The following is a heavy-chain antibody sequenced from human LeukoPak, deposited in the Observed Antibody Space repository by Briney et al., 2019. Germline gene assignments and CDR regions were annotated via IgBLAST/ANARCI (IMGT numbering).Heavy chain of an antibody. D-gene: IGHD3-16*02. Sequence: ASETLSLTCTVSGDSISIYYWSWIRQPPGKGLEWIGYIYNSGSTNYNPSLKSRVTISVDTSKNQFSLKLSSVTAADTAVYYCARDQGRIGFDPWGQGTLVTVSS. CDR2: IYNSGST. V-gene: IGHV4-59*01. CDR1: GDSISIYY. CDR3: ARDQGRIGFDP. J-gene: IGHJ5*02.